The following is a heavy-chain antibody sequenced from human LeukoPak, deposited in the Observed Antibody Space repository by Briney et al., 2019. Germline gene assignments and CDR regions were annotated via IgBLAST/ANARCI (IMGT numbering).Heavy chain of an antibody. D-gene: IGHD2-2*01. CDR1: AYTFSIYD. J-gene: IGHJ4*02. Sequence: GASVKVSCKAPAYTFSIYDVAWVRQAPGQGPEWMGWMNPISGNTGCAKQFKGRVTMTSDASVNSAYMELSSLRFDDTAVYFCTTAVRYQLLLEYWGQGTLITVSS. CDR2: MNPISGNT. V-gene: IGHV1-8*01. CDR3: TTAVRYQLLLEY.